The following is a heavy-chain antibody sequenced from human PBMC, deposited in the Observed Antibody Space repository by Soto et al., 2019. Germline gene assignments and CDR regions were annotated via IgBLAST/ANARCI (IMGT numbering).Heavy chain of an antibody. CDR2: ISSSSSYT. CDR3: ARDHHRYSGYDYVDY. Sequence: QVQLVESGGGLVKPGGSLRLSYAASGFTFSDYYMSWIRQAPGKGLEWVSYISSSSSYTNYADSVKGRFTISRDNAKNSLYLQMNSLRAEDTALYYCARDHHRYSGYDYVDYWGQGTLVTVSS. CDR1: GFTFSDYY. D-gene: IGHD5-12*01. J-gene: IGHJ4*02. V-gene: IGHV3-11*05.